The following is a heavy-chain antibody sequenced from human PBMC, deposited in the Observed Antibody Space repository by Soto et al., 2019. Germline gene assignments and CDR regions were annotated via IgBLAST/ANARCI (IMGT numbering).Heavy chain of an antibody. CDR1: GGLLNNARY. CDR3: ARHGVTLVRGGLDV. J-gene: IGHJ6*02. Sequence: SATLSLTCNVSGGLLNNARYWGWIRQPPGKGLEWIGSVYRSGTNYPNPSLKSRVTMSVDTSKNQFTLRLNSVTAADTATYYCARHGVTLVRGGLDVWGHGTPVTVSS. CDR2: VYRSGTN. D-gene: IGHD3-10*01. V-gene: IGHV4-39*01.